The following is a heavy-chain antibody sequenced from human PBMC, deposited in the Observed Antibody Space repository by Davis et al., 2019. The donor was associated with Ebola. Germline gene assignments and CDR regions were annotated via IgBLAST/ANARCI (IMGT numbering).Heavy chain of an antibody. V-gene: IGHV3-53*01. D-gene: IGHD4-17*01. CDR2: IYNVYTM. Sequence: GESLKISCAASGFTFSSAWMNWVRQAPGKGLEWVSVIYNVYTMYYADSVKGRFTISRDSSMSTVYLQMSSLRAEDTAVYYCARAEDDYGEYPDALDIWGQGTVVTVSS. CDR3: ARAEDDYGEYPDALDI. CDR1: GFTFSSAW. J-gene: IGHJ3*02.